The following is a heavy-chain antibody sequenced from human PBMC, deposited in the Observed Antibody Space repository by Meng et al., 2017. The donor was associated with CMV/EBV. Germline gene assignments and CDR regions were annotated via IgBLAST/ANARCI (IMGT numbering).Heavy chain of an antibody. CDR2: IRYDGSNK. V-gene: IGHV3-30*02. J-gene: IGHJ4*02. CDR3: AKVSNWNYVPFDY. CDR1: GFTFSSYG. Sequence: GESLKISCAASGFTFSSYGMHWVRQAPGKGLEWVAFIRYDGSNKYYADSVKGRFTISRDNSKNTLYLQMNSLRAEDTAVYYCAKVSNWNYVPFDYWGQGTLVTVSS. D-gene: IGHD1-7*01.